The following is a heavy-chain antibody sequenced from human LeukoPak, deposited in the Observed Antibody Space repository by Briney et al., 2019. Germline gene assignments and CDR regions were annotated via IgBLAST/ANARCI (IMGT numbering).Heavy chain of an antibody. D-gene: IGHD2-2*01. Sequence: GGSLRLSCAASGFTFDDYAMHWVRQAPGKGLEWVSSISSSSNYIYYADSVKGRFTISRDNAKNSLYLQMNSLRAEDTAVYFCARRRYCSSTSCELRHDAFDIWGQGTMVTVSS. CDR1: GFTFDDYA. V-gene: IGHV3-21*01. CDR3: ARRRYCSSTSCELRHDAFDI. CDR2: ISSSSNYI. J-gene: IGHJ3*02.